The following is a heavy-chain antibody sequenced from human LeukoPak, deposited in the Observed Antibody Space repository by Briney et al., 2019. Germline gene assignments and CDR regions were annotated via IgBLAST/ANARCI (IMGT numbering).Heavy chain of an antibody. Sequence: PSETLSLTCTVSGGSISSGSYYWSWIRQPAGKGLEWIGRIYTSGSTNYNPSLKSRVTISVDTSKNQFSLKLSSVTAADTAVYYCARSLHLVGVQLWGQGTMVTVSS. D-gene: IGHD1-26*01. CDR3: ARSLHLVGVQL. J-gene: IGHJ3*01. CDR1: GGSISSGSYY. CDR2: IYTSGST. V-gene: IGHV4-61*02.